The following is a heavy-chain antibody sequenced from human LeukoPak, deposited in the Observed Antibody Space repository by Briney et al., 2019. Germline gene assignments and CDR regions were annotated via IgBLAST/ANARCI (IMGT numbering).Heavy chain of an antibody. D-gene: IGHD2-8*01. J-gene: IGHJ4*02. CDR2: LYSGGSA. Sequence: GGSLRLSCAVSGISVRGNYLTWVRQAPGKGLVWVSVLYSGGSADYADSVKGRFTISRDNSKNTMYLQMNSLRAEDTAVYFCARLIGERDCTNGVCYHFDHWGQGTLVTVSS. CDR1: GISVRGNY. CDR3: ARLIGERDCTNGVCYHFDH. V-gene: IGHV3-66*04.